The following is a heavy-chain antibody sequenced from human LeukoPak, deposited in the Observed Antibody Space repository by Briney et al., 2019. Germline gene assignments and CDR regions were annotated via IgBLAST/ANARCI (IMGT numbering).Heavy chain of an antibody. Sequence: GGSLRLSCAASGFTFSRYAMTWVRQAPGKGLEWVSYIGANSAIYYADSVKGRFTISRDNAKNSLSLQMNSLRDDDTAVYYCAREGYYGAFDIWGQGTMVTVSS. J-gene: IGHJ3*02. D-gene: IGHD3-10*01. CDR3: AREGYYGAFDI. V-gene: IGHV3-48*02. CDR1: GFTFSRYA. CDR2: IGANSAI.